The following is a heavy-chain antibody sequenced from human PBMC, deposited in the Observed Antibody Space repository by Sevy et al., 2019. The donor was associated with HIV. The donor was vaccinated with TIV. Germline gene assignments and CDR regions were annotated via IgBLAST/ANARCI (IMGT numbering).Heavy chain of an antibody. CDR1: GYTFTGYY. D-gene: IGHD3-10*01. J-gene: IGHJ4*02. CDR3: TRSVYGSGTYLNDH. V-gene: IGHV1-2*02. Sequence: ASVKVSCKASGYTFTGYYIHWVRQAPGQGLEWMGWIIPSSGGTNYGQKFLGRVTMTRETSISTAYLELHRLTSDDTAVYYCTRSVYGSGTYLNDHWGQGTLVTVSS. CDR2: IIPSSGGT.